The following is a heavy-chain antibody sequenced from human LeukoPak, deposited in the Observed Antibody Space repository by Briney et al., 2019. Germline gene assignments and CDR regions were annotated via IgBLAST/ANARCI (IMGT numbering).Heavy chain of an antibody. V-gene: IGHV4-34*01. D-gene: IGHD5-18*01. CDR1: GGSFSGYY. J-gene: IGHJ4*02. Sequence: PSETLSLTCAVYGGSFSGYYWSWIRQPPGKGLEWIGEINHSGSTNYNPSLKSRVTISVDTSKNQLSLKLSSVTAADTAVYYCARGAAMVTWLSYWGQGTLVTVSS. CDR2: INHSGST. CDR3: ARGAAMVTWLSY.